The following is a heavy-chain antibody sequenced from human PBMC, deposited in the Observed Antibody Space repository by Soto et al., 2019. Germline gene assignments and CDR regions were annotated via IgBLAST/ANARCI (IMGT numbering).Heavy chain of an antibody. V-gene: IGHV1-3*01. D-gene: IGHD2-15*01. CDR3: ARGWIVVVVAAKMGWFDP. Sequence: ASVKVSCKASGYTFTSYAMHWVRQAPGQRLEWMGWINAGNGNTKYSQKFQGRVTITRDTSASTAYMELSSLRSEDTAVYYCARGWIVVVVAAKMGWFDPWGQGTLVTVSS. CDR1: GYTFTSYA. J-gene: IGHJ5*02. CDR2: INAGNGNT.